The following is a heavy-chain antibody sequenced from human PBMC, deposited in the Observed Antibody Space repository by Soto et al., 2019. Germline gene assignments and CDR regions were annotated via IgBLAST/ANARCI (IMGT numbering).Heavy chain of an antibody. J-gene: IGHJ6*02. CDR2: ISAYNGNT. Sequence: ASVKVSCKASGYTFTSYGISWVRQAPGQGLEWMGWISAYNGNTNYAQKLRGRVTMTTDTSTSTAYMELRSLRSDDTAVYYCARPGTVIPPPDYYGMDVWGQGTTVTVSS. V-gene: IGHV1-18*01. D-gene: IGHD4-4*01. CDR1: GYTFTSYG. CDR3: ARPGTVIPPPDYYGMDV.